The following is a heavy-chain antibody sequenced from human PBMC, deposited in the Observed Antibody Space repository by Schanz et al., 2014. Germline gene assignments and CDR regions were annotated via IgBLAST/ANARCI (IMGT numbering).Heavy chain of an antibody. CDR1: GFTFRSYS. V-gene: IGHV3-23*01. Sequence: SCAASGFTFRSYSMRLVRQPPGKGREWISVISASGATTDYADSVKGRFTISRDNPRNTVYFQMRKLRAEDTAVHYCERSLTTVPTRDLDIWGQGSLGNFSS. J-gene: IGHJ4*02. CDR3: ERSLTTVPTRDLDI. CDR2: ISASGATT. D-gene: IGHD4-17*01.